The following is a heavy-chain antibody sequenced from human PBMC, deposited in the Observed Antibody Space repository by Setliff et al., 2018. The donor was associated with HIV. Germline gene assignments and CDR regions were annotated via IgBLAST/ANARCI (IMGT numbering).Heavy chain of an antibody. V-gene: IGHV4-34*01. CDR1: GGSFSGYF. Sequence: PSETLSLTCAVYGGSFSGYFWTWIRQSPGKGLEWIGEITPSGRINYKPSLKSRLTLSLESSKNQLLLKLISVTAADSGVYYCASSVGFRDFWGQGTLVTVSS. CDR3: ASSVGFRDF. J-gene: IGHJ4*02. D-gene: IGHD2-2*03. CDR2: ITPSGRI.